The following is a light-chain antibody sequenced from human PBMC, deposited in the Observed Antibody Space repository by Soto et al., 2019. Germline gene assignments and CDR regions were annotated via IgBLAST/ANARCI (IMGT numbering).Light chain of an antibody. J-gene: IGLJ3*02. Sequence: QTVVTQEPSFSVSPGRTVTLTCGLSSGSVFTSYYPSWYQLTPGQAPRTLIYSTNTRSSGVPNRFSGSILENKAALTITGAQADDESDYYCVLYMGTGISVFGGGTKLTVL. CDR2: STN. CDR3: VLYMGTGISV. CDR1: SGSVFTSYY. V-gene: IGLV8-61*01.